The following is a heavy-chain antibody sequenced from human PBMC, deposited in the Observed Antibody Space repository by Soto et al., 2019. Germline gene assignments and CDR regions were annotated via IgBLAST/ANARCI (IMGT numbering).Heavy chain of an antibody. CDR1: GFTFSSFA. CDR2: ISYDGSNK. CDR3: ERADAFDI. V-gene: IGHV3-30-3*01. J-gene: IGHJ3*02. Sequence: GGSLRLSCAASGFTFSSFAMHWIRQAPGKGLEWVAVISYDGSNKYYAESVKGRFTVSRDNSKNTLSLQMNTLRLEDTAVYYCERADAFDIWGQGTMVTVSS.